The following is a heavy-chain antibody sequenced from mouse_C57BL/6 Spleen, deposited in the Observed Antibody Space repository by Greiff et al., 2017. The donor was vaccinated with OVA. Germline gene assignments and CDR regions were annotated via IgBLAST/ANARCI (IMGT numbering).Heavy chain of an antibody. Sequence: QVQLQQPGAELVKPGASVKMSCKASGYTFTSYWLTWVKQRPGQGLEWIGDIYPGSGSTTYNEKFKSKATLTVDTSSSTAYMQLSSLTSEDSAVYYCAREGGYGSSPFDYWGQGTTLTVSS. V-gene: IGHV1-55*01. CDR2: IYPGSGST. J-gene: IGHJ2*01. CDR3: AREGGYGSSPFDY. CDR1: GYTFTSYW. D-gene: IGHD1-1*01.